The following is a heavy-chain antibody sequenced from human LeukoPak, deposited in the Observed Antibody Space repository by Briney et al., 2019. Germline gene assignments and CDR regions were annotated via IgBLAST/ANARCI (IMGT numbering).Heavy chain of an antibody. CDR1: GFTFSSYA. CDR3: ANSYSSSWFHAFDI. Sequence: GGSLRLSCAASGFTFSSYAMSWVRQAPGKGLEWVSAISGSGGSTYYADPVKGRFTISRDNSKNTLYLQMNSLRAEDTAVYYCANSYSSSWFHAFDIWGQGTMVTVSS. J-gene: IGHJ3*02. CDR2: ISGSGGST. V-gene: IGHV3-23*01. D-gene: IGHD6-13*01.